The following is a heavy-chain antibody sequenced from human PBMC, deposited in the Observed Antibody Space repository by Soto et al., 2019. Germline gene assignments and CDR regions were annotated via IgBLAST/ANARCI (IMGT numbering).Heavy chain of an antibody. J-gene: IGHJ4*02. CDR2: IIAYNGNT. CDR1: GYTFTSYG. V-gene: IGHV1-18*01. Sequence: QVQLVQSGAEVKKPGASVKVSCKASGYTFTSYGISWVRQAPGQGLEWMGWIIAYNGNTNYAQRLEGRVTMTKYPATSKAYMEQRGVRTDVTGVYYCVRVGDFGGYCSSTSCSAFDYWGQGTLVTVSS. D-gene: IGHD2-2*01. CDR3: VRVGDFGGYCSSTSCSAFDY.